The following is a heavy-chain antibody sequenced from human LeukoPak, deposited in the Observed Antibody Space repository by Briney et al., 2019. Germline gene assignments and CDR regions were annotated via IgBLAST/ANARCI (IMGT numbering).Heavy chain of an antibody. CDR2: IYYSGNT. D-gene: IGHD6-6*01. Sequence: SETLSLTCTVSGGSISSYFWIWIRQRPGKGLEWIGYIYYSGNTNSNPSLKSRVTISVDTSKNQFSLKLRSVTAADTAVYYCAGAREFSSSSGRAYYFDFWGQGTLVTVSS. CDR3: AGAREFSSSSGRAYYFDF. J-gene: IGHJ4*02. V-gene: IGHV4-59*01. CDR1: GGSISSYF.